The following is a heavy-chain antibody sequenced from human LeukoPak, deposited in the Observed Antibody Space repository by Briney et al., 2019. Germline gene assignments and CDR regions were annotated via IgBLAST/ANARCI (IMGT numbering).Heavy chain of an antibody. V-gene: IGHV5-51*01. D-gene: IGHD2-2*01. J-gene: IGHJ3*02. CDR1: GYSFTNYW. CDR3: ARHSFRCSSTSCPGAFDI. Sequence: GESLKISCKSSGYSFTNYWIGWGRQMPGKGLGLVVINYPGDSDTIYSPSFQGQVTISADKSNSTAYLKWSRLKASDTAMYYCARHSFRCSSTSCPGAFDIWGQGTMVTVSS. CDR2: NYPGDSDT.